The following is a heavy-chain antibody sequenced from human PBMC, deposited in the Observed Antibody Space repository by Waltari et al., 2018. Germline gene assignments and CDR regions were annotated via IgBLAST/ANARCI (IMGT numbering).Heavy chain of an antibody. Sequence: EVQLVQSGAEVKKPGATVKISCKVSGYTFTDYYMHWVQQAPGKGLEWMGLVVREDGETLYAEKFQGRVTITEDTSTDTAYMEMSSLRSEDTAVYYCATPKARGGSYGHFDYWGQGTLVTVSS. CDR2: VVREDGET. J-gene: IGHJ4*02. CDR3: ATPKARGGSYGHFDY. V-gene: IGHV1-69-2*01. D-gene: IGHD1-26*01. CDR1: GYTFTDYY.